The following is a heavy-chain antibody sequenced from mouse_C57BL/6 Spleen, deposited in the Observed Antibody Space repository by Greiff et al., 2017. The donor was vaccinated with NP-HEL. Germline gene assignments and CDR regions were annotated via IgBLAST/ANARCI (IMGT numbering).Heavy chain of an antibody. CDR3: AKYYYGSSYYAMDY. J-gene: IGHJ4*01. V-gene: IGHV5-17*01. D-gene: IGHD1-1*01. CDR2: ISSGSSTI. CDR1: GFTFSDYG. Sequence: EVKVVESGGGLVKPGGSLKLSCAASGFTFSDYGMHWVRQAPEKGLEWVAYISSGSSTIYYADTVKGRFTISRDNAKNTLFLQITSLKSEDTAMYYGAKYYYGSSYYAMDYWGQGTSVTVSS.